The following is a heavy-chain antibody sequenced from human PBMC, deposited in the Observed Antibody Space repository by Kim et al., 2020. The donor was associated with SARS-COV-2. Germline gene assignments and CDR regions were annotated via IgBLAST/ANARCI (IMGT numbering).Heavy chain of an antibody. CDR3: ARDIWGTWLDH. V-gene: IGHV3-7*01. J-gene: IGHJ5*02. CDR1: GFTFSSYA. CDR2: IKEAGSEK. Sequence: GGSLRLSCVASGFTFSSYAMSWVRQAPGKGLEWVADIKEAGSEKYYIDSVKGRLTISRDKAKNLMYLQMSGLRAEDTAVFYCARDIWGTWLDHCGQGTLV. D-gene: IGHD3-16*01.